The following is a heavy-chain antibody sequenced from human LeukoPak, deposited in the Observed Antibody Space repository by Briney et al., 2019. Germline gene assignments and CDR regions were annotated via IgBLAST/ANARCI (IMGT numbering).Heavy chain of an antibody. CDR3: ARGSIAARPALHYFDN. CDR2: ISSSSSTI. D-gene: IGHD6-6*01. V-gene: IGHV3-48*01. J-gene: IGHJ4*02. CDR1: GFTFSSYA. Sequence: PGGSLRLSCAASGFTFSSYAMNWVRQAPGKGLEWVSYISSSSSTIYYADSVKGRFTISSDNSNSTLYLQMSSLRSEDTAVYYCARGSIAARPALHYFDNWGQGTLVTVSS.